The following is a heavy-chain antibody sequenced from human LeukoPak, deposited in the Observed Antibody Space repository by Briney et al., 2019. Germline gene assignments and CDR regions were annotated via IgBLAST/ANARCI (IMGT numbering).Heavy chain of an antibody. CDR1: GYTFTSYG. V-gene: IGHV1-18*01. CDR3: ARDRDHTYTWPRDYFDY. Sequence: GASVKVSCKASGYTFTSYGISWVRQAPGQGLEWMGWISAYNGNTNYAQKLQGRVTMTTDTSTSTAYMELRSLRSDDTAVYYCARDRDHTYTWPRDYFDYWGQGTLVTVSS. J-gene: IGHJ4*02. D-gene: IGHD2-2*02. CDR2: ISAYNGNT.